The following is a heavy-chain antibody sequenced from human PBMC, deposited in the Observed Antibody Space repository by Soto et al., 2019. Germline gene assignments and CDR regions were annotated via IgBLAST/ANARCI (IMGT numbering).Heavy chain of an antibody. V-gene: IGHV3-48*02. CDR3: AKGGYSYGYPRTQYYYYYGMDV. D-gene: IGHD5-18*01. CDR2: ISSSSSTI. Sequence: PGGSLRLSCAASGFTFRSYSMNWVRQAPGKGLEWVSYISSSSSTIYYADSVKGRFTISRDNAKNSLYLQMNSLRDEDTAVYYCAKGGYSYGYPRTQYYYYYGMDVWGQGTTVTVSS. CDR1: GFTFRSYS. J-gene: IGHJ6*02.